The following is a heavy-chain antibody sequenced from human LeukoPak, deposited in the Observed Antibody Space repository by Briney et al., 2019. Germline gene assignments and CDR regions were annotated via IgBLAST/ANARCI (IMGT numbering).Heavy chain of an antibody. J-gene: IGHJ4*02. CDR3: ASEWYYYDSSGYYYDGPSDY. V-gene: IGHV3-30*19. CDR2: IWYDGSNK. CDR1: GFTFSSYG. D-gene: IGHD3-22*01. Sequence: GGSLRLSCAASGFTFSSYGMHWVRQAPGKGLEWVAVIWYDGSNKYYADSVKGRFTISRDNSKNTLYLQMNSLRAEDTAVYYCASEWYYYDSSGYYYDGPSDYWGQGTLVTVSS.